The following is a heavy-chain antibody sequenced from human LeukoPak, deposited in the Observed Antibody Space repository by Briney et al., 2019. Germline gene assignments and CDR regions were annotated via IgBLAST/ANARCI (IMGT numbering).Heavy chain of an antibody. V-gene: IGHV4-34*01. Sequence: PSETLSLTCAVYGGSFSGYYWSWIRQPPGKGLEWIGEINHTGSTSYNPSLKSRVTISVDTSKNQFSLKLNSVTAADTAVYYCARDSPQVSSYYFDYWGQGTLVTVSS. D-gene: IGHD1-14*01. CDR1: GGSFSGYY. CDR3: ARDSPQVSSYYFDY. CDR2: INHTGST. J-gene: IGHJ4*02.